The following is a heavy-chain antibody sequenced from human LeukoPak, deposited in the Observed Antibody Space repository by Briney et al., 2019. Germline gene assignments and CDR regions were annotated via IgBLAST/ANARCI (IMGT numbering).Heavy chain of an antibody. Sequence: GGSLRLSCAASGFTFDDYAMHWVRQAPGKGLEWVSGISWNSGSIGYADSVKGRFTISRDNAKNSLYLQMNSLRAEDTALYYCAKDMGAAPFTSSSWPYYYYGMDVWGQGTTVTVSS. CDR3: AKDMGAAPFTSSSWPYYYYGMDV. V-gene: IGHV3-9*01. CDR2: ISWNSGSI. D-gene: IGHD6-13*01. CDR1: GFTFDDYA. J-gene: IGHJ6*02.